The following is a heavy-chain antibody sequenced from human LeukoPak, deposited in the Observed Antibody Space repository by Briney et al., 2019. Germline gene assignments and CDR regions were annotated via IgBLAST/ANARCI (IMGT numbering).Heavy chain of an antibody. D-gene: IGHD6-6*01. CDR3: TYTSSSGVVY. J-gene: IGHJ4*02. V-gene: IGHV3-73*01. CDR2: IRNKANNYAT. Sequence: GGSLKLSCAASGFTFSVSAMYWVRQASGKGLEWVGRIRNKANNYATAYAASLKGRFTISRDDSKNTAYLQMNSLETDDTAMYYCTYTSSSGVVYWGQGTLVTVSS. CDR1: GFTFSVSA.